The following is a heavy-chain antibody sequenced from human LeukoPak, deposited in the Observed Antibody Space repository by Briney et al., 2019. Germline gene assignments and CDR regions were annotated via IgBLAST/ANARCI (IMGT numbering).Heavy chain of an antibody. Sequence: PGGSLRLSCAASGFTFSSYGMHWVRQAPGKGLEWVAFIRYDGSNKYYADSVKGRFTISRDNSKNTLYLQMNSLRAEDTAVYYCAKVEYRYCGSTSCYGFDYWGQGTLVTVSS. J-gene: IGHJ4*02. V-gene: IGHV3-30*02. CDR3: AKVEYRYCGSTSCYGFDY. D-gene: IGHD2-2*01. CDR1: GFTFSSYG. CDR2: IRYDGSNK.